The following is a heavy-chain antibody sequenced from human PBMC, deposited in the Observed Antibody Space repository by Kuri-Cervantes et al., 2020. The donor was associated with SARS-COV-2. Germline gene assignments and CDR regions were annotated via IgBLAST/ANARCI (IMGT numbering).Heavy chain of an antibody. V-gene: IGHV1-18*01. CDR1: GYNFFSHA. D-gene: IGHD3-3*01. CDR3: ARFRFSIFGVVISGDDYYYVDV. CDR2: ISPYNGNT. Sequence: AAVKVSCKASGYNFFSHAISWIRQAPGQGLEWMGWISPYNGNTNYSQNLQGRVSMTTDTSTTTAYMELRGLRSDDTAVYYCARFRFSIFGVVISGDDYYYVDVWGQGTTVTVSS. J-gene: IGHJ6*03.